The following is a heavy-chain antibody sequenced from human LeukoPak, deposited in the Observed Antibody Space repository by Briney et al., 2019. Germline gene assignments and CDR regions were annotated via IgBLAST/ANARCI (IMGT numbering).Heavy chain of an antibody. D-gene: IGHD4-17*01. V-gene: IGHV3-30-3*01. Sequence: PGRSLRLSCAASGFTFSSYAMHWVRQAPGKGLEWVAVISYDGSNKYYADSVKGRFTISRDNSKNTLYLQMNSLRAEDTAVYYCARDPPTNHYGDPSTTNFDYWGQGTLVTVSS. CDR1: GFTFSSYA. CDR2: ISYDGSNK. J-gene: IGHJ4*02. CDR3: ARDPPTNHYGDPSTTNFDY.